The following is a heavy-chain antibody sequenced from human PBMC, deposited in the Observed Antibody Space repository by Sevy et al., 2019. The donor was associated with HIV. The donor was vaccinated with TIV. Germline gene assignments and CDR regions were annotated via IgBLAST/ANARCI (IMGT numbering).Heavy chain of an antibody. CDR3: AGGRNAGGYYYGMDV. Sequence: GGSLRLSCAASGFTVSSNYMSWVRQAPGKGLEWVSVIYGGGSTYYADSVKGRFTISRDNSKNTLYLQMNSLRAEDTAVYYCAGGRNAGGYYYGMDVWGQGTTVTVSS. J-gene: IGHJ6*02. CDR2: IYGGGST. CDR1: GFTVSSNY. V-gene: IGHV3-53*01.